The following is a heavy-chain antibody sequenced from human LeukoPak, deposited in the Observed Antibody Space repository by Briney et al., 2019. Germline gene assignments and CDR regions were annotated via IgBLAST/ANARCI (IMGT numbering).Heavy chain of an antibody. CDR2: IYHSGST. CDR1: GYSISSGYY. V-gene: IGHV4-38-2*02. CDR3: ARGRRGYCSGGSCRPFDY. J-gene: IGHJ4*02. Sequence: SETLSLTCTVSGYSISSGYYWGWIRQPPGKGLEWIGSIYHSGSTYYNPSLKSRVTISVDTSKNQFSLKLSSVTAADTAVYYCARGRRGYCSGGSCRPFDYWGQGTLVTVSS. D-gene: IGHD2-15*01.